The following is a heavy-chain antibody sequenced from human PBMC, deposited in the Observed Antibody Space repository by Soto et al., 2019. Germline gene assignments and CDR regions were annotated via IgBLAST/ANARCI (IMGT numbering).Heavy chain of an antibody. V-gene: IGHV4-4*07. CDR1: GGSISSHY. Sequence: LSLTCSVSGGSISSHYWSWIRQPAGEGLEWIGRIYVRGGTNYNPSLKSRVTMSLDTSKNDFSLKLSSVTAADTAVYYCARAAGFGDNWFDPWGQGTLVTVSS. CDR2: IYVRGGT. D-gene: IGHD3-10*01. J-gene: IGHJ5*02. CDR3: ARAAGFGDNWFDP.